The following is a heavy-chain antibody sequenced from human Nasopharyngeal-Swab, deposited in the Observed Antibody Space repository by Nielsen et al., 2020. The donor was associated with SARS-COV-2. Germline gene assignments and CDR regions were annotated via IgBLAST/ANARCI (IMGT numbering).Heavy chain of an antibody. CDR1: GGSISSGNYY. D-gene: IGHD1-26*01. CDR2: IYTSGST. J-gene: IGHJ6*02. CDR3: ARDRFIVGVREPFMDV. Sequence: SETLSLTCTVSGGSISSGNYYWAWIRQPAGKGLEWIGRIYTSGSTNYNPSLKSRVTMSVDTSKNQFSLKLSSVTAADTAVYYCARDRFIVGVREPFMDVWGQGTTVTVSS. V-gene: IGHV4-61*02.